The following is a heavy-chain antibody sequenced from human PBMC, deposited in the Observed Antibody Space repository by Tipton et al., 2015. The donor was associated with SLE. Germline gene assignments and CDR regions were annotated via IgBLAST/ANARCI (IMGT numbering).Heavy chain of an antibody. D-gene: IGHD6-6*01. CDR1: GGSISSHY. Sequence: TQSLTCTVSGGSISSHYWSWIRQPPGKGLEWIGYIYYSGSTNYNPSLKSRVTISADTSKNQFSLKLTSVTAADSAVYYCATHGYSSSGRDHWGQGTLVTVSS. CDR2: IYYSGST. V-gene: IGHV4-59*11. J-gene: IGHJ5*02. CDR3: ATHGYSSSGRDH.